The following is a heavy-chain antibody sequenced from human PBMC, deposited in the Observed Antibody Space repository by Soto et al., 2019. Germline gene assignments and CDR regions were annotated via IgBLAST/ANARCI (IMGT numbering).Heavy chain of an antibody. CDR3: TTGQRPIRFLEWLSRYYFDF. V-gene: IGHV1-24*01. Sequence: QLQLVQSGAEVKKPGASVKVSCKVSGYTLAELSMHWVRQAPGKGLEWMGGFDPEDGKTTYAQKFQGRVTMTEDTSTDTAYMELSSLRSEDTAIYFCTTGQRPIRFLEWLSRYYFDFWAQGTLVTVSS. J-gene: IGHJ4*02. CDR1: GYTLAELS. CDR2: FDPEDGKT. D-gene: IGHD3-3*01.